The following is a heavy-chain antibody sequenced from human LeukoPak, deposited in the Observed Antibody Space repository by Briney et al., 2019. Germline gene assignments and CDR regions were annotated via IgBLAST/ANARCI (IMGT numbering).Heavy chain of an antibody. V-gene: IGHV3-30*02. Sequence: PGGSLRLSCAASGFTFSSYGMHWVRQAPGKGLEWVAFIRYDGSNKYYADSVKGRFTISRDNSKNTVYLQMNSLRAEDTAVYYCANGYSSGWYPPDYWGQGTLVTVSS. D-gene: IGHD6-19*01. CDR3: ANGYSSGWYPPDY. CDR1: GFTFSSYG. J-gene: IGHJ4*02. CDR2: IRYDGSNK.